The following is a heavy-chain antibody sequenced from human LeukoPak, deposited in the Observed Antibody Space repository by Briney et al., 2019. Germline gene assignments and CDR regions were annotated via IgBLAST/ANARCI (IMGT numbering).Heavy chain of an antibody. D-gene: IGHD5-12*01. Sequence: RWASVKVSCKASGGTFSSYAISWVRQAPGQGLEWMGRIIPILGIANYAQKFQGRVTITADKSTSTAYMELSSLRSEDTAVYYCARAKMLGGYDFYWGQGTLVTVSS. CDR3: ARAKMLGGYDFY. CDR1: GGTFSSYA. V-gene: IGHV1-69*04. CDR2: IIPILGIA. J-gene: IGHJ4*02.